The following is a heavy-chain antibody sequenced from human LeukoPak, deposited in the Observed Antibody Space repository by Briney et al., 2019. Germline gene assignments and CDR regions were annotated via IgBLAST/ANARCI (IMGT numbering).Heavy chain of an antibody. D-gene: IGHD2-2*01. CDR1: GYTFTSYD. J-gene: IGHJ5*02. V-gene: IGHV1-8*03. CDR2: MNPNSGNA. CDR3: ARKLGYCSSTSCYYWFDP. Sequence: ASVKVSCKASGYTFTSYDINWVRQATGQGLEWMGWMNPNSGNAGYAQKFQGRVPITRNTSISTAYMELSSLRSEDTAVYYCARKLGYCSSTSCYYWFDPWGQGTLVTVSS.